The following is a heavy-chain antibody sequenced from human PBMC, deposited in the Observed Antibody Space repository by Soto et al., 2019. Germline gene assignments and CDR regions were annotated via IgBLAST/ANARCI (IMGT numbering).Heavy chain of an antibody. CDR2: IYYNDDR. J-gene: IGHJ4*02. CDR1: GFSFTTAGEA. D-gene: IGHD5-12*01. Sequence: SGPTLVNPTQTLTPTCTFSGFSFTTAGEAVGWIRQTPGGALEWLTLIYYNDDRRFSPSLKTRLTITGDTSKNQVVLSLTNVDPGDTATYFCAHSDGGYEIIFFDFWGQGIPVTVSS. CDR3: AHSDGGYEIIFFDF. V-gene: IGHV2-5*01.